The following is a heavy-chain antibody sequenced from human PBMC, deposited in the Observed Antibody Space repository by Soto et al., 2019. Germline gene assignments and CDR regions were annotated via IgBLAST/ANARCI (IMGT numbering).Heavy chain of an antibody. CDR2: ISAYNGNT. V-gene: IGHV1-18*01. CDR3: AAVQAGAMVRGHNWFDP. D-gene: IGHD3-10*01. J-gene: IGHJ5*02. CDR1: GYTFTSYG. Sequence: ASVKVSCKASGYTFTSYGISWVRQAPGQGLEWMGWISAYNGNTNYAQKLQGRVTMTTDTSTSTAYMELRSLRPDDTAVYYCAAVQAGAMVRGHNWFDPWGQGTLVTVSS.